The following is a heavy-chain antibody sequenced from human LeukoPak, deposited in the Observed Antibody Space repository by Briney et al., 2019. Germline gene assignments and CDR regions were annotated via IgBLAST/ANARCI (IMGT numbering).Heavy chain of an antibody. CDR1: GGSISSGGYY. D-gene: IGHD3-10*01. Sequence: PSETLSLTCTVSGGSISSGGYYWSWIRQHPGKGLEWIGYLYYSGSTYYNPSLKSRVTISVDTSKNPLSLKLSAVTAADMAVYYCARGRGIDKFDPWGQGTLVTVS. J-gene: IGHJ5*02. CDR3: ARGRGIDKFDP. V-gene: IGHV4-31*03. CDR2: LYYSGST.